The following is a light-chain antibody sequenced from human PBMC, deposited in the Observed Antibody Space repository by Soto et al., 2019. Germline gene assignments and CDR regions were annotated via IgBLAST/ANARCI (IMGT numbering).Light chain of an antibody. CDR1: QSVSSY. V-gene: IGKV3-11*01. CDR2: DAS. J-gene: IGKJ4*01. Sequence: EIVLTQSPATLWLSPGERATLPCRASQSVSSYLAWYQQRPGQAPRLLLYDASNRATGIPARFSGSGSGTDFTLTISSLEPEDFAVYYCQQRGNWPSLTFGGGTKVDI. CDR3: QQRGNWPSLT.